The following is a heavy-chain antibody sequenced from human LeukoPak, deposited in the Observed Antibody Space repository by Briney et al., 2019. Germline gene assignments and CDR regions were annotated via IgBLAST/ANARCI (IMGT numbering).Heavy chain of an antibody. J-gene: IGHJ4*02. CDR2: IYYGGTT. D-gene: IGHD4/OR15-4a*01. CDR3: ARHDGRGGATMGALDY. Sequence: SETLSLTCTVSGVSISSSCYFWGRIRQPPGTGLEWIVSIYYGGTTYYNPSLKSRVTISVDTSKNQFSLNLSSVTATDTAVYYCARHDGRGGATMGALDYWGRGTLVTVSS. V-gene: IGHV4-39*01. CDR1: GVSISSSCYF.